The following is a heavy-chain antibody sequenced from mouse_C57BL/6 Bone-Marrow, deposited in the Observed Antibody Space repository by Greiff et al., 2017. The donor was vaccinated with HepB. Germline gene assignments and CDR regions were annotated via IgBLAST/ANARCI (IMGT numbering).Heavy chain of an antibody. V-gene: IGHV3-6*01. D-gene: IGHD3-3*01. CDR2: ITYDGSN. J-gene: IGHJ2*01. CDR1: GYSITSGYY. CDR3: ARVGLEGYYFDY. Sequence: EVKLEESGPGLVKPSPSLSLTCSASGYSITSGYYWYLIRQLPGNNLEWMGYITYDGSNNYNPSLKNRTSFTRDTSKNQFFLKLNSVTTEDTATYYCARVGLEGYYFDYWGQGTTLTVSS.